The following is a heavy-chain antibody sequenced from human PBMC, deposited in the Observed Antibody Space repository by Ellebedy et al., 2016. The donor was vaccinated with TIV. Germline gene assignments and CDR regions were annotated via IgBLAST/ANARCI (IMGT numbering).Heavy chain of an antibody. D-gene: IGHD2-21*01. J-gene: IGHJ4*02. Sequence: GESLKISXTASGFTFSRRWMGWVRQAPGKGLEWISLVYSGGSTHYADSVRGRFTISRDYSKNTLYLQMNSLRAEDTAVYYCVRGDGYVLAYWGQGTLVTVSS. CDR2: VYSGGST. CDR1: GFTFSRRW. CDR3: VRGDGYVLAY. V-gene: IGHV3-53*01.